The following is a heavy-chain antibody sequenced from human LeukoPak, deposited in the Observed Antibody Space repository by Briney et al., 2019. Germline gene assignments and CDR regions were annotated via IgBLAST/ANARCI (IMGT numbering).Heavy chain of an antibody. Sequence: GRSLRLSCAASGFTFSSYAMHWVRQAPGKGLEWVAVISYDGSNKYYADSVKGRFTISRDNSKNTLYLQMNSPRAEDTAVYYCARGLGYCSSTSCYYSYFDYWGQGTLVTVSS. D-gene: IGHD2-2*01. V-gene: IGHV3-30-3*01. CDR1: GFTFSSYA. J-gene: IGHJ4*02. CDR2: ISYDGSNK. CDR3: ARGLGYCSSTSCYYSYFDY.